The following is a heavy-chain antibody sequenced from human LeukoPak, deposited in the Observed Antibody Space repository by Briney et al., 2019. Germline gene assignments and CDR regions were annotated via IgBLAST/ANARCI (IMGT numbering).Heavy chain of an antibody. J-gene: IGHJ4*02. V-gene: IGHV4-59*01. CDR1: GGSISGYY. D-gene: IGHD5-18*01. CDR3: ARGQKYRNGYTVTELGSGYFDY. Sequence: SETLSLTCTVSGGSISGYYWSWIRQPPGKGLEYLGYIFYSGRTNYNPSLKSRVTISVDTSKNQFSLTLSSVTAADTAVYYCARGQKYRNGYTVTELGSGYFDYWGQGTLVTVSS. CDR2: IFYSGRT.